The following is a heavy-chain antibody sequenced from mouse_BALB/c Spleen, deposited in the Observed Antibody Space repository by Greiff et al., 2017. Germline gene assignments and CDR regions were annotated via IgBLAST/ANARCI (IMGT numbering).Heavy chain of an antibody. V-gene: IGHV1S135*01. J-gene: IGHJ4*01. Sequence: VQLQQSGPELMKPGASVKISCKASGYSFTSYYMHWVKQSHGKSLEWIGYIDPFNGGTSYNQKFKGKATLTVDKSSSTAYMHLSSLTSEDSAVYYCARENYDYDNYAMDYRGQGTSVTVSS. D-gene: IGHD2-4*01. CDR1: GYSFTSYY. CDR3: ARENYDYDNYAMDY. CDR2: IDPFNGGT.